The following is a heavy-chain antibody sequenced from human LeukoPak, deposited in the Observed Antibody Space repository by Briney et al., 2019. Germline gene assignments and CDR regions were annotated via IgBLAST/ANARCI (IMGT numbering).Heavy chain of an antibody. CDR3: VRIGSGFDIDY. D-gene: IGHD5-12*01. CDR2: TRSKANSYTT. Sequence: PGGSLRLSCAVSGFTFSDHYMDWVRQAPGKGLEWVGRTRSKANSYTTEYAASVKGRFTISRDDSKTSLYLQMNSLKTEDTAVYYCVRIGSGFDIDYWGQGTLVTVSS. CDR1: GFTFSDHY. V-gene: IGHV3-72*01. J-gene: IGHJ4*02.